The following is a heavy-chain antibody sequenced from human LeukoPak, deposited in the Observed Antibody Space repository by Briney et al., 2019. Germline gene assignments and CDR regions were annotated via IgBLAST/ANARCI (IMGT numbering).Heavy chain of an antibody. CDR1: GFTFRSNA. D-gene: IGHD6-25*01. CDR2: ISGSGGST. CDR3: AKDLAAGDY. V-gene: IGHV3-23*01. J-gene: IGHJ4*02. Sequence: PGGSLRPSWPASGFTFRSNARSGVGQAQGKGLEWVSAISGSGGSTYYADSVKGRFTISRDNSKNTLYLQMNSLRAEDTAVYYCAKDLAAGDYWGQGTLVTVSS.